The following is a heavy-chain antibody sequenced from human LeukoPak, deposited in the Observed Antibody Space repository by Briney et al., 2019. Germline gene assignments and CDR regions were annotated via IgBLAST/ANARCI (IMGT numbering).Heavy chain of an antibody. CDR3: ARDNAVTTSVVY. CDR1: GFTFSDYC. CDR2: ISSSGSYT. J-gene: IGHJ4*02. V-gene: IGHV3-11*06. Sequence: GGSLRLSCAASGFTFSDYCMSWIRQAPGKGLEWVSYISSSGSYTNYADSVKGRFTISRDNAKNSLYLQMNSLRAEDTAVYYCARDNAVTTSVVYWGQGTLVTVSS. D-gene: IGHD4-17*01.